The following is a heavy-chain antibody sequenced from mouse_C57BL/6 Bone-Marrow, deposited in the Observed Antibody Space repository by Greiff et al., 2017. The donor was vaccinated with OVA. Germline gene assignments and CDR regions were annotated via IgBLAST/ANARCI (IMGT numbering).Heavy chain of an antibody. J-gene: IGHJ3*01. CDR2: IYPGDGDT. V-gene: IGHV1-82*01. CDR1: GYAFSSSW. CDR3: ARPAWFAY. Sequence: VQLQQSGPELVKPGASVKISCKASGYAFSSSWMNWVKQRPGKGLEWIGRIYPGDGDTNYNGKFKGKATLTADKSSSTAYMQLSSLTSEDSAVXFCARPAWFAYWGQETLVTVSA.